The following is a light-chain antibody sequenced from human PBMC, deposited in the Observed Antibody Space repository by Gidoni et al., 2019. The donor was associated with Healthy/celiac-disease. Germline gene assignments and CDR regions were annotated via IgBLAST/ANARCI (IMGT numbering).Light chain of an antibody. V-gene: IGKV3-20*01. CDR1: QSVSSSY. CDR2: GAS. Sequence: EIVLTQSPGTLSLSPGERATLSCRASQSVSSSYLAWYQQKPGQAPRLLIYGASSRDTGIPDRFSGSGSGTDFTLTNSRLEPEDFAVYYCQQYGSSPTWTFGQGTKVEIK. J-gene: IGKJ1*01. CDR3: QQYGSSPTWT.